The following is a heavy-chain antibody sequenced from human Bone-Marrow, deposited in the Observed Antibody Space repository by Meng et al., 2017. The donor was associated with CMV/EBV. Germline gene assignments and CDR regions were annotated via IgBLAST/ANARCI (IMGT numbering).Heavy chain of an antibody. J-gene: IGHJ3*02. CDR2: INPSGGST. CDR3: ARARITIFGVVNGAFDI. D-gene: IGHD3-3*01. Sequence: ASVKVSCKASGYTFTSYYMHWVRQAPGQGLEWMGIINPSGGSTSYAQKFQGRVTMTRDTSTSTVYMELSRLRSEDTAVYYCARARITIFGVVNGAFDIWGQGTMVTVS. V-gene: IGHV1-46*01. CDR1: GYTFTSYY.